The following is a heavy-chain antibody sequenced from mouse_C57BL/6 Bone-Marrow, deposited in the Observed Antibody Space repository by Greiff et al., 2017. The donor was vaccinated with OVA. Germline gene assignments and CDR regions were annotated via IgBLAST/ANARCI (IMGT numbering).Heavy chain of an antibody. CDR1: GFNIKDYY. CDR3: ASHQSDGYWYFDV. CDR2: IDPEDGET. V-gene: IGHV14-2*01. D-gene: IGHD2-3*01. J-gene: IGHJ1*03. Sequence: VTLKESGAELVKPGASVKLSCTASGFNIKDYYMHWVKQRTEQGLEWIGRIDPEDGETKYAPKFQGKATITADTSSNTAYLQLSSLTSEDTAVYYCASHQSDGYWYFDVWGTGTTVTVSS.